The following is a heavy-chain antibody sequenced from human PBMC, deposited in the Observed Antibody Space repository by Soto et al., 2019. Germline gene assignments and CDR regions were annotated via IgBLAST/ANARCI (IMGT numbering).Heavy chain of an antibody. V-gene: IGHV3-74*01. J-gene: IGHJ4*02. D-gene: IGHD5-12*01. CDR1: GFTFSRHW. CDR2: INSDGTST. Sequence: EVQSVESGGGLVQPGGSLRLSCAASGFTFSRHWMHWVRQAPGKGLVWVSRINSDGTSTNYADSVKGRFTISRDNAKNTLYLQMNSLRGEDTAVYHCASPYTATIHNGLNSWGQGTLVTVSS. CDR3: ASPYTATIHNGLNS.